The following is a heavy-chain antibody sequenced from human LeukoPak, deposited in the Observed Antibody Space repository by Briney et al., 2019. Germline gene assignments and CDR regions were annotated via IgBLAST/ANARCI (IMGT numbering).Heavy chain of an antibody. V-gene: IGHV1-18*01. CDR2: ISAYNGNT. J-gene: IGHJ6*02. CDR3: ARGRAPPILWPGDGMDV. Sequence: GASVKVSCKASGYTFTSYGISWVRQAPGQGLEWMGWISAYNGNTIYAQKFQGRVTMTRNTSISTAYMELSSLRSEDTAVYYCARGRAPPILWPGDGMDVWGQGTTVTVSS. CDR1: GYTFTSYG. D-gene: IGHD2-21*01.